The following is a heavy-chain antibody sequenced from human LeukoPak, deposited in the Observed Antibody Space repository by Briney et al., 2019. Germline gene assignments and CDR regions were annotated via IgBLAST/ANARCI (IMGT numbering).Heavy chain of an antibody. CDR2: IIPILGIA. CDR1: GGTFSSYA. J-gene: IGHJ3*02. Sequence: HAASVKVSCKASGGTFSSYAISWVRQAPGQGLEWMGRIIPILGIANYAQKFQGRVTITADKSTSTAYMELSSLRSEDTAVYYCASQTDHTGAFDIWGQGTMVTVSS. V-gene: IGHV1-69*04. CDR3: ASQTDHTGAFDI. D-gene: IGHD1-14*01.